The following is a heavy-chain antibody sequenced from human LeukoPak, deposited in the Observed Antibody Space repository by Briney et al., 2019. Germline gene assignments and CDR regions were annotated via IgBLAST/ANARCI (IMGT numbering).Heavy chain of an antibody. CDR3: ARGYINHYYYYCYMDV. J-gene: IGHJ6*03. CDR1: GFTFSDTW. D-gene: IGHD5-12*01. CDR2: IRSDGSDT. Sequence: GGSLRLSCAASGFTFSDTWMHWVRQAPGEGLVWVSRIRSDGSDTRYAESVKGRFTISRDNAKNSLYLQMNSLRAEDTAVYYCARGYINHYYYYCYMDVWGKGTTVTASS. V-gene: IGHV3-74*01.